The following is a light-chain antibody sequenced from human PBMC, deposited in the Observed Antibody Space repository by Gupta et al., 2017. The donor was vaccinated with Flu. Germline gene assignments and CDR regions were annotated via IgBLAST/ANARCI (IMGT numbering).Light chain of an antibody. J-gene: IGKJ4*01. Sequence: DVVMTQSPDSLAVSLGERATINCKSRQSVFSSSSSKNCLAWYQRKPGQPPKLLIYWASTRESGVPDRFSGSGSGTDFTLTISSLQAEDVAVYYCQQYYSTPPTFGGGTRVEIK. V-gene: IGKV4-1*01. CDR3: QQYYSTPPT. CDR2: WAS. CDR1: QSVFSSSSSKNC.